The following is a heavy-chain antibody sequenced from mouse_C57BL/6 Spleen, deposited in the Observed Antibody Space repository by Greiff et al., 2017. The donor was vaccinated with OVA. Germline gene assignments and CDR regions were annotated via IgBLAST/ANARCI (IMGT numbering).Heavy chain of an antibody. J-gene: IGHJ4*01. V-gene: IGHV1-59*01. CDR1: GYTFTSYW. CDR3: APDSSGYVDYAMDY. D-gene: IGHD3-2*02. CDR2: IDPSDSYT. Sequence: VQLQQPGAELVRPGTSVKLSCKASGYTFTSYWMHWVKQRPGQGLEWIGVIDPSDSYTNYNQKFKGKATLTVDTSSSTAYMQLSSLTSEDSAVYYCAPDSSGYVDYAMDYWGQGTSVTVSS.